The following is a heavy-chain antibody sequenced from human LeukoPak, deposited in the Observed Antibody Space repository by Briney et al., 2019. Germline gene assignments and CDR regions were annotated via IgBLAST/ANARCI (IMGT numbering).Heavy chain of an antibody. D-gene: IGHD3-22*01. J-gene: IGHJ4*02. CDR1: RFTFSNYA. Sequence: HAGGSLRLSCAASRFTFSNYAMSWVRQAAGKGLEWVSTISGSGGSTYYADSVKGRFTISRDNSKNTLHLQMNSLRAEDTAVYYCAKSAYYDSSGFYREYYFDYWGQGTLVTVSS. CDR2: ISGSGGST. V-gene: IGHV3-23*01. CDR3: AKSAYYDSSGFYREYYFDY.